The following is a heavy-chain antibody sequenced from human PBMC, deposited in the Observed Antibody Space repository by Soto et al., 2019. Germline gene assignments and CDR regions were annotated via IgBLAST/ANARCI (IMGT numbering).Heavy chain of an antibody. CDR1: GYAFSVYP. CDR2: INAGNGNT. Sequence: APVNGSWKAVGYAFSVYPIGWGRQAPGQRLEWMGWINAGNGNTKYSQKFQGRVTITRDTSASTAYMELSSLRSEDTAVYYCARARSLVLILDYWGQGTLVTVSS. CDR3: ARARSLVLILDY. D-gene: IGHD3-16*01. V-gene: IGHV1-3*01. J-gene: IGHJ4*02.